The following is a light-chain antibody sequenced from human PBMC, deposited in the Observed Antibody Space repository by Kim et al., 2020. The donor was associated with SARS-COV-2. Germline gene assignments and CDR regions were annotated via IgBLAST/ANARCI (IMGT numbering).Light chain of an antibody. CDR1: QSVSSN. V-gene: IGKV3-15*01. Sequence: VSPGERATLSCRASQSVSSNLAWYQQKPGQAPRLLIYGASTRATGIPARFSGSGSGTEFTLTISSLQSEDFAVYYCQQYNNRPLTFGGGTKVDIK. CDR2: GAS. CDR3: QQYNNRPLT. J-gene: IGKJ4*01.